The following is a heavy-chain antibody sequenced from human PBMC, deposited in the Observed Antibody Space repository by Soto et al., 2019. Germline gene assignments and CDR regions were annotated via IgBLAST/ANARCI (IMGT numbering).Heavy chain of an antibody. CDR2: ISSSSSTI. J-gene: IGHJ4*02. Sequence: GWSLRNSCAASGFTFSSYRMNWVRQAPGKGLEWVSYISSSSSTIYYADSVKGRFTISRDNAKNSLYLQMNSLRDEDTAVYYCASGFNYYDSSGYYYPGDYWGQGTLVTVSS. D-gene: IGHD3-22*01. V-gene: IGHV3-48*02. CDR1: GFTFSSYR. CDR3: ASGFNYYDSSGYYYPGDY.